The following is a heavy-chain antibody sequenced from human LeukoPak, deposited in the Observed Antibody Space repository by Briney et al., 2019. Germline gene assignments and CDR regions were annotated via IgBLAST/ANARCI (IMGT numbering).Heavy chain of an antibody. CDR2: ISSSSSYI. CDR3: ARVSSGSYFGYYYYYMDV. D-gene: IGHD1-26*01. V-gene: IGHV3-21*01. Sequence: GSLRLSCAASGFTFSSYSMNWVRQAPGKGLEWVSSISSSSSYIYYADSVKGRFTISRDNAKNTLYLQMNSLRAEDTAVYYCARVSSGSYFGYYYYYMDVWGKGTTVTVSS. CDR1: GFTFSSYS. J-gene: IGHJ6*03.